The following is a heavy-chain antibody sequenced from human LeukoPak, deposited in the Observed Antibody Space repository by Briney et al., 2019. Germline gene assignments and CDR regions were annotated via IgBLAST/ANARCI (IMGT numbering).Heavy chain of an antibody. Sequence: PSETLSLTCTVSNYWSWIRQPAGKGLEWIGRIFNSGTTHYNPSLQSRVTLSVDTSRNQFSLKVSSVTAADTAVYYCAREGGRRGYYFMDVWGKGTTVTISS. CDR1: NY. D-gene: IGHD3-10*01. J-gene: IGHJ6*03. CDR3: AREGGRRGYYFMDV. V-gene: IGHV4-4*07. CDR2: IFNSGTT.